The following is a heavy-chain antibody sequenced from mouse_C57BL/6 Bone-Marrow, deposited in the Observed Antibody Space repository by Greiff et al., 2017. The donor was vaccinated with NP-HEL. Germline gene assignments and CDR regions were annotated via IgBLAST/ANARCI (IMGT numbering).Heavy chain of an antibody. J-gene: IGHJ2*01. V-gene: IGHV1-42*01. CDR2: INPSTGGT. CDR3: AMTVSYDFDY. Sequence: VQLQQSGPELVKPGASVKISCKASGYSFTGYYMNWVKQSPEKSLEWIGEINPSTGGTTYNQKFKAKATLTVDKSSSTAYMQLKSLTSEDSAVYYCAMTVSYDFDYWGQGTTLTDSS. CDR1: GYSFTGYY. D-gene: IGHD2-3*01.